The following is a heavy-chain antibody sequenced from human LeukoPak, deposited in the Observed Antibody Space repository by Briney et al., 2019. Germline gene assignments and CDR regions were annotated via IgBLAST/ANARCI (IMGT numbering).Heavy chain of an antibody. J-gene: IGHJ4*02. D-gene: IGHD3-22*01. CDR2: IYYSGST. V-gene: IGHV4-59*08. CDR1: GGSISSYY. Sequence: SETLSLTCTVSGGSISSYYWSWIRQPPGKGLEWIGYIYYSGSTNYNPSLKSRVTISVDTSKNQFSLKLSSVTAADTAVYYCVRDSSGYYPIFDYWGRGTLVTVSS. CDR3: VRDSSGYYPIFDY.